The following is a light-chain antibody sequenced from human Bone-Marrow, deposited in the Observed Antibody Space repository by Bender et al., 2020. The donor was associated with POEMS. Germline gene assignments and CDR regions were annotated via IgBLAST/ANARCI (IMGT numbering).Light chain of an antibody. CDR3: YTWDDGLNAWL. Sequence: QSVLTQPPSASGTPGQRVTISCSGGSIGRNSINWYQQLPGTAPRLVIYADDRRPSGVPNRFSASKSSSSASLALSGLQSEDAADYYCYTWDDGLNAWLFGGGTKLTVL. CDR1: SIGRNS. CDR2: ADD. J-gene: IGLJ3*02. V-gene: IGLV1-44*01.